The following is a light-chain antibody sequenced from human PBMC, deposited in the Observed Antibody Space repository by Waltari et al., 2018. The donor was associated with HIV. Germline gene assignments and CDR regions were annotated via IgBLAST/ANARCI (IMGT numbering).Light chain of an antibody. Sequence: DIQMTQSPSSLSASVGDRVTITCRASQSIDTYLNWYQQKPGKAPKLLMYSASSLQSGVPSRFSGSGSVTDFTLTISSLQPEDCATYYCQQSYSTPFTFGLGTRLEIK. J-gene: IGKJ2*01. CDR1: QSIDTY. CDR3: QQSYSTPFT. V-gene: IGKV1-39*01. CDR2: SAS.